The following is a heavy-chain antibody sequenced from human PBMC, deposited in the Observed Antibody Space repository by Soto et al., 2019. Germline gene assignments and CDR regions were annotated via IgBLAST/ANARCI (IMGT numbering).Heavy chain of an antibody. Sequence: PGGSLRLSCAASGFTFSSYDMNWVRQAPGKGLVWVSYISSSSSTIYYAGSVKGRFTISRDNAKNSLYLQMNSLRAEDTAVYYCAGHGGQWLNWFDPWGQGILVTVSS. J-gene: IGHJ5*02. CDR1: GFTFSSYD. D-gene: IGHD6-19*01. V-gene: IGHV3-48*01. CDR2: ISSSSSTI. CDR3: AGHGGQWLNWFDP.